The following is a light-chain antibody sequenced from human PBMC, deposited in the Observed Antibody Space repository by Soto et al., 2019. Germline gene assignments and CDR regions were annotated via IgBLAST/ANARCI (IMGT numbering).Light chain of an antibody. CDR2: DAS. Sequence: EIVLTQSPASLSVSPGERVTLSCRASQSVGRNLAWYHQRPGQAPRLLSYDASSRATGVPARFSGSGSGTEFTLTISRLQSEDFAVYYCQQYSSGPPLTFGGGTKVDIK. V-gene: IGKV3-15*01. J-gene: IGKJ4*01. CDR1: QSVGRN. CDR3: QQYSSGPPLT.